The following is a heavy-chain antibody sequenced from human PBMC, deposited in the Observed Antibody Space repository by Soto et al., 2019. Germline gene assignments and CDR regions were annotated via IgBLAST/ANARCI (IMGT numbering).Heavy chain of an antibody. V-gene: IGHV3-33*01. J-gene: IGHJ4*02. CDR2: IWYDGSNK. CDR1: GFTFSSYG. CDR3: ARALAVAARGEFDY. Sequence: GGSLRLSCAASGFTFSSYGMHWVRQAPGKGLEWVAVIWYDGSNKYYADSVKGRFTISRDNSKNTLYLQMNSLRAEDTAVYYCARALAVAARGEFDYWGQGTLVTVSS. D-gene: IGHD6-19*01.